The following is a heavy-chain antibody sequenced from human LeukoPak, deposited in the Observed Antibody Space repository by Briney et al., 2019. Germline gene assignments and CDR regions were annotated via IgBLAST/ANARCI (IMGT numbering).Heavy chain of an antibody. D-gene: IGHD3-22*01. CDR1: GFTFSSYW. J-gene: IGHJ4*02. V-gene: IGHV3-7*01. CDR2: IKQDGSEK. CDR3: ARDNVIYYYDSSGYYPLDY. Sequence: GGSLRLSCAASGFTFSSYWMSWVRQAPGKGLEWVANIKQDGSEKYYVDSVKGRFTISRDNAKNSLYLQMNSLRAEDTAVYYCARDNVIYYYDSSGYYPLDYWGQGTLVTVS.